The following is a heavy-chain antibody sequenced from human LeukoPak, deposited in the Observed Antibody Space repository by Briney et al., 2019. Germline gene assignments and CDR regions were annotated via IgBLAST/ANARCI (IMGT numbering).Heavy chain of an antibody. CDR1: GGSISSYY. Sequence: NPSETLSLTCTVSGGSISSYYWSWIRQTPGKGLEQIGYIYNSGSTNYNPSLEGRVTMSIDTSKNQFSLKLSSVTAADTAVYYCTRGGYYEPIDSWGQGTLVTVSS. D-gene: IGHD3-22*01. CDR3: TRGGYYEPIDS. CDR2: IYNSGST. J-gene: IGHJ4*02. V-gene: IGHV4-59*01.